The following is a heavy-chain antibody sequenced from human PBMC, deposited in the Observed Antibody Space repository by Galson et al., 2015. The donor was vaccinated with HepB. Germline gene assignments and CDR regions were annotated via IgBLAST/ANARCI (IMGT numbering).Heavy chain of an antibody. J-gene: IGHJ2*01. CDR1: GFTFSSYT. V-gene: IGHV3-48*02. CDR2: ISSTGTTM. CDR3: AGVYFGSGSSSAYWYFDL. D-gene: IGHD3-10*01. Sequence: SLRLSCAASGFTFSSYTMNWVRQAPGKGLESVSYISSTGTTMYYADSSKGRFTISRDHAQNSLYLQMNSLRDEDTAVYYSAGVYFGSGSSSAYWYFDLWGRGALVTVSS.